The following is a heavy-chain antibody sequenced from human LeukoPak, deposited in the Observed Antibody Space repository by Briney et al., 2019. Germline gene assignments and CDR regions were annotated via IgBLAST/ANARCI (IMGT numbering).Heavy chain of an antibody. V-gene: IGHV4-4*07. CDR1: GGSISSYY. D-gene: IGHD2-2*01. Sequence: SETLSLTCTVSGGSISSYYWSWIRQPAGKGLEWIGRIYASGSTNANPSLKSRVTMSVATSKNQFSLRLTSVTAADTAVYYCARHRIAVVPAASGAFDIWGQGTMVTVSS. CDR3: ARHRIAVVPAASGAFDI. J-gene: IGHJ3*02. CDR2: IYASGST.